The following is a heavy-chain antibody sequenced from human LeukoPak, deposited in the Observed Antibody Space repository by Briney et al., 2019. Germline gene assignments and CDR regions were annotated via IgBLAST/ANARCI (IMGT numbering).Heavy chain of an antibody. J-gene: IGHJ4*02. CDR3: AKVALAVAGTSKDY. Sequence: GGSLRLSCAASGFTFRDYAMNWVRQAPGKGLEWVSYISSSSSTIYYADSVKGRFTISRDNAKNSLSLQMNSLRAEDTAVYYCAKVALAVAGTSKDYWGQGTLVTVSS. CDR2: ISSSSSTI. D-gene: IGHD6-19*01. CDR1: GFTFRDYA. V-gene: IGHV3-48*04.